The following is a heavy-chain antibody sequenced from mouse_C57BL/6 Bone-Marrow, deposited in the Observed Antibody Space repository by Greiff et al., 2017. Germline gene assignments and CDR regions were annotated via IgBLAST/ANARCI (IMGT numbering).Heavy chain of an antibody. Sequence: VQLQQSGAELVRPGASVKLSCTASGFNIKDYYMHWVKQRPEQGLEWIGRIDPEDGDTEYAPKFQGKATMTADTSSNTAYLQLSSLTSEDTAVYYCTTAATTKRPFDYWGQGTTLTVSS. CDR2: IDPEDGDT. D-gene: IGHD1-1*01. CDR3: TTAATTKRPFDY. CDR1: GFNIKDYY. V-gene: IGHV14-1*01. J-gene: IGHJ2*01.